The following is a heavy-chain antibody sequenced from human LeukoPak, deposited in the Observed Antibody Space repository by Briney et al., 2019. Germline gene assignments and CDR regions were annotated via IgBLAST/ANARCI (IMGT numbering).Heavy chain of an antibody. Sequence: GGSLGLSCVASGFTFRSFTMNWVRQTPGKGLEWVSALSGSGGSAYYADSVKGRFTISRDNAKNSLYLQMNTLRAEDAAVYYCARVEQQLFDFWGQGTLVTVSS. V-gene: IGHV3-23*01. CDR3: ARVEQQLFDF. J-gene: IGHJ4*02. CDR1: GFTFRSFT. CDR2: LSGSGGSA. D-gene: IGHD6-13*01.